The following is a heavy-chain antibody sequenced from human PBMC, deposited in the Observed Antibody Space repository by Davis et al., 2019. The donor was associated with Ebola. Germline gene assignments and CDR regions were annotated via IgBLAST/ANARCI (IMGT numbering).Heavy chain of an antibody. CDR2: INPNSGGT. J-gene: IGHJ5*02. V-gene: IGHV1-2*04. D-gene: IGHD3-3*01. Sequence: ASVKVSCKASGYTFTGYYMHWVRQAPGQGLEWMGWINPNSGGTNYAQKFQGWVTMTRDTSISTAYMELSRLRSDDTAVYYCARAVRGRFLEWLRFDPWGQGTLVTVSS. CDR1: GYTFTGYY. CDR3: ARAVRGRFLEWLRFDP.